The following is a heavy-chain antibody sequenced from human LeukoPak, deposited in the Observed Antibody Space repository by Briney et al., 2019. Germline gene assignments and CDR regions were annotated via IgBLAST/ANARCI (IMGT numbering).Heavy chain of an antibody. CDR2: IYYSGST. Sequence: PSETLSLTCTASGGSVSSGTYYWSWIRQPPGEGLEWIGYIYYSGSTNYNPSLKSRVTISVDTSKNQFSLKLSSVTAADTAVYYCARPYTGDTHFDAFDIWGQGTMVTVSS. CDR1: GGSVSSGTYY. D-gene: IGHD3-16*01. CDR3: ARPYTGDTHFDAFDI. V-gene: IGHV4-61*01. J-gene: IGHJ3*02.